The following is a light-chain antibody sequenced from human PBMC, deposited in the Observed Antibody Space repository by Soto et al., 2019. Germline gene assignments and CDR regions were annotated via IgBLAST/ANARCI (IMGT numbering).Light chain of an antibody. J-gene: IGKJ4*01. CDR3: QKYNSALPLT. Sequence: DIQMTQSPSSLSASVGDRVTITCRASQGISNYLAWYQQKPGKVPKLLIYAASTLQSGVPSRFSGSGSGTDLTLTISSLQPEDVATYYCQKYNSALPLTFGGGTKVEIK. CDR2: AAS. V-gene: IGKV1-27*01. CDR1: QGISNY.